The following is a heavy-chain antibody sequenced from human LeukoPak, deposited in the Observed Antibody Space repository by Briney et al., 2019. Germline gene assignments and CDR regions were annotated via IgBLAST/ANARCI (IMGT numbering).Heavy chain of an antibody. CDR3: ARGSAGFDS. J-gene: IGHJ4*02. V-gene: IGHV4-38-2*02. Sequence: SETLSLTCTVSGYSISSGYYWGWIRQPPGKGLEWIGSIYSTGITYFNPSLKSRLTMSADTSKNQFSLKLSSVTAADTAIYYCARGSAGFDSWGQGTLFTVSS. CDR2: IYSTGIT. CDR1: GYSISSGYY.